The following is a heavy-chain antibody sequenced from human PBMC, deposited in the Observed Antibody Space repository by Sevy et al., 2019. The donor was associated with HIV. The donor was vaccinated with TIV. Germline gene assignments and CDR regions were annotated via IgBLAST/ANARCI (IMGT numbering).Heavy chain of an antibody. J-gene: IGHJ5*02. CDR2: INPNSGGT. Sequence: ASVKVSCKASGYTFTGYYMHWVRQAPGQGLEWMGRINPNSGGTNYAQKFQGRVTMTRDTSISTAYMELSRLRSDDTAVYYSARDGDSSALGWFDPWGLGTLVTVSS. CDR1: GYTFTGYY. CDR3: ARDGDSSALGWFDP. V-gene: IGHV1-2*06. D-gene: IGHD3-22*01.